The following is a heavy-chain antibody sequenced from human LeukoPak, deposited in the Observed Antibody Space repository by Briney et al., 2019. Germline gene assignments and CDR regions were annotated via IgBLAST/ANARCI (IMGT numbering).Heavy chain of an antibody. CDR1: GFTFSSYA. Sequence: PGGSLRLSCAASGFTFSSYAMSWVRQAPGKGLEWVSAISGSGGSTYYADSVKGRFTISRDNSKNMLYLQMNSLRAEDTAVYYCAKDPTFAVPAAEFDYWGQGTLVTVSS. D-gene: IGHD2-2*01. CDR2: ISGSGGST. J-gene: IGHJ4*02. V-gene: IGHV3-23*01. CDR3: AKDPTFAVPAAEFDY.